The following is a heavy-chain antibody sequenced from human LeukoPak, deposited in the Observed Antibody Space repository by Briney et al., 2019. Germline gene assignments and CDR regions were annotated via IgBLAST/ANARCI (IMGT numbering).Heavy chain of an antibody. J-gene: IGHJ4*02. D-gene: IGHD4-17*01. V-gene: IGHV4-39*01. CDR2: IYYSGST. CDR3: ARLYYGDYVDY. CDR1: GGSISSSSYY. Sequence: SSETLSLTCTVSGGSISSSSYYWGWIRQPPGKGLEWIGSIYYSGSTYYNPSLKSRVTISVDTSKNQFSLKLSSVTAADTAVYYCARLYYGDYVDYWGQGTLVTVSS.